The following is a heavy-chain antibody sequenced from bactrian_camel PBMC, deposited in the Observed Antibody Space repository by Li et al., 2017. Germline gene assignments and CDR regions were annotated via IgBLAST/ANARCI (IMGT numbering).Heavy chain of an antibody. J-gene: IGHJ6*01. CDR3: AKDLSGSWYADFGH. CDR1: GYTFTGYC. CDR2: INSDGST. D-gene: IGHD6*01. V-gene: IGHV3S1*01. Sequence: VQLVESGGGLVQPGGSLRLSCAGSGYTFTGYCMGWFRQAPGKECEGVASINSDGSTTYADPAKGRFTISLDYAKNTVYLQLNSLKTEDMAVYYCAKDLSGSWYADFGHWGQGTQVTVS.